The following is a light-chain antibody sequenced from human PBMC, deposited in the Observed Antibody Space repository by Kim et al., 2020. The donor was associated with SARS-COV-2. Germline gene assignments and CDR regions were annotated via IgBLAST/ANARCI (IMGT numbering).Light chain of an antibody. CDR2: GKN. J-gene: IGLJ1*01. CDR3: NSRDSSGNHLEV. CDR1: SLRSYY. V-gene: IGLV3-19*01. Sequence: SSELTQDPAVSVALGQTVRITCQGDSLRSYYASWYQQKPGQAPVLVIYGKNNRPSVIPDRFSGSSSGNTASLTITGAQAEDEADYYCNSRDSSGNHLEVFGTGTKVTVL.